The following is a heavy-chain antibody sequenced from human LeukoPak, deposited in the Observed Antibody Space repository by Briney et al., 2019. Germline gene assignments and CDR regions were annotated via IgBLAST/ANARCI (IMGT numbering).Heavy chain of an antibody. V-gene: IGHV5-10-1*01. CDR1: GYSFTNYW. CDR3: ARRNRDKAISLDL. J-gene: IGHJ2*01. D-gene: IGHD1-14*01. CDR2: IDPSDSQP. Sequence: GESLKISCEGSGYSFTNYWISWVRQKPGRGLDWMARIDPSDSQPNYNPAFRGHVTVSVDKSISTAYLQWGSLEASDTAIYYCARRNRDKAISLDLWGRGTMVTVSS.